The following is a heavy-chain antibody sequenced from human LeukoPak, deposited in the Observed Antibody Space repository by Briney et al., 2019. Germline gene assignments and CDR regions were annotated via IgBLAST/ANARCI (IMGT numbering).Heavy chain of an antibody. J-gene: IGHJ3*02. CDR1: GFTFSSYG. V-gene: IGHV3-30*03. CDR2: ISYDGSNK. CDR3: ARVIAAAGDAFDI. D-gene: IGHD6-13*01. Sequence: PGGSLRLSCAASGFTFSSYGLHWVRQAPGKGLEWVALISYDGSNKYYADSVKGRFTISRDNSKNTLYLQMNSLRAEDTAVYYCARVIAAAGDAFDIWGQGTMVTVSS.